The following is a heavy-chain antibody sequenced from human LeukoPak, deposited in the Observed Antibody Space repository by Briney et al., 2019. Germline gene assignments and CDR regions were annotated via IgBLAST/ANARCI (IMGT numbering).Heavy chain of an antibody. V-gene: IGHV3-21*01. J-gene: IGHJ4*02. CDR1: GFSFSGYS. D-gene: IGHD2-2*01. CDR2: ISPSSTYI. Sequence: PGGSPRLSCVASGFSFSGYSINWVRQAPGKGLEWVSSISPSSTYIYYADSVQGRFTISRDNAMNSLYLQMNGLRAEDTAVYYCARGRGCSSMSCYPDYWGQGTLVTVSS. CDR3: ARGRGCSSMSCYPDY.